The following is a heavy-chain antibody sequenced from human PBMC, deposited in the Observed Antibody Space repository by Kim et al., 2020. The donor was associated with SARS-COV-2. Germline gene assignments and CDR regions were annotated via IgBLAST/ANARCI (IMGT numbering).Heavy chain of an antibody. CDR2: SE. Sequence: SEYDADSVKGRFTISRDNPKNTLYLQMSSLRAEDTAVYYCSAVLMVSRDYWGQGTLVTVSP. V-gene: IGHV3-64D*09. CDR3: SAVLMVSRDY. J-gene: IGHJ4*02. D-gene: IGHD2-8*01.